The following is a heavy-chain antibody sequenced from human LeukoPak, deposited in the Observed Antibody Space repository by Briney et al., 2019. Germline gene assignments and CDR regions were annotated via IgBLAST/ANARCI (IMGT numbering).Heavy chain of an antibody. D-gene: IGHD4-17*01. CDR2: ISGSDGST. V-gene: IGHV3-23*01. Sequence: GGCLRLSCAASEFTISSYGMSWVRQAPGKGLEWVASISGSDGSTQYADSVQGRFAISRDNSKNTLYLQMNSLRVEDTAMYFCARDPNGDYIGTFDMRGRGTMVSVSS. CDR1: EFTISSYG. J-gene: IGHJ3*02. CDR3: ARDPNGDYIGTFDM.